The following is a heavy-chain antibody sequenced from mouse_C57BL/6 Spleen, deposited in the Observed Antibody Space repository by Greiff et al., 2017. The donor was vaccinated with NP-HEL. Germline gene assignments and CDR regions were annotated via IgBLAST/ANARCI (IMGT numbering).Heavy chain of an antibody. V-gene: IGHV3-8*01. CDR2: ISYSGST. J-gene: IGHJ1*03. D-gene: IGHD1-1*01. CDR1: GYSITSDY. Sequence: EVQLQESGPGLAQPSQTLSLTCSVTGYSITSDYWNWIRKFPGNKLEYMGYISYSGSTYYNPSPKSRISITRDTSKNQYYLQLNSVTTEDTATYYCARYRDYGSSHWYCDVWGTGTTVTVSS. CDR3: ARYRDYGSSHWYCDV.